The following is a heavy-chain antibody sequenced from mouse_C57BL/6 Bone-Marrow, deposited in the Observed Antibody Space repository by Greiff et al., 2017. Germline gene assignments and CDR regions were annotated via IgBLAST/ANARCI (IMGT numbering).Heavy chain of an antibody. CDR3: ATPRYYYGSSYDYAMDY. D-gene: IGHD1-1*01. Sequence: VQLQQPGAELVKPGASVKMSCKASGYTFTDYNMHWVKQSHGKSLEWIGYINPNNGGTSYNQKFKGKATLTVNKSSSTAYMELRSLTSEDSAVYYGATPRYYYGSSYDYAMDYWGQGTSVTVSS. CDR1: GYTFTDYN. CDR2: INPNNGGT. V-gene: IGHV1-22*01. J-gene: IGHJ4*01.